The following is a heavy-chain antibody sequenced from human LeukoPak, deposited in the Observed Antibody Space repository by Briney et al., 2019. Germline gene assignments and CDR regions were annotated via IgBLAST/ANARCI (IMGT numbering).Heavy chain of an antibody. Sequence: GGSLRLSCAASGFTFSSYAMSWVRQAPGKGLEWVSAISGTGGSTYYADSVKGRFTISRDNSKNTLFLQMNSLRAEDTAVYYCAKTVTTYNLYYYYYYGMDVWGQGTTVTVSS. D-gene: IGHD4-17*01. V-gene: IGHV3-23*01. J-gene: IGHJ6*02. CDR3: AKTVTTYNLYYYYYYGMDV. CDR2: ISGTGGST. CDR1: GFTFSSYA.